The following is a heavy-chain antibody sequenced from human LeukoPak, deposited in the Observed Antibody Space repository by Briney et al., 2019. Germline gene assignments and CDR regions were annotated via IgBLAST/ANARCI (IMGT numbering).Heavy chain of an antibody. CDR2: IYTSGST. CDR3: ARDYGDFDYYYYYMDV. CDR1: GGSISSGSYY. Sequence: SETLSLTCTVSGGSISSGSYYWSWIRQPAGKGLEWIGRIYTSGSTNYNPSLKSRVTISVDTSKNQFSLKLSSVTAADTAVYYCARDYGDFDYYYYYMDVWGKGTTVTISS. J-gene: IGHJ6*03. D-gene: IGHD4-17*01. V-gene: IGHV4-61*02.